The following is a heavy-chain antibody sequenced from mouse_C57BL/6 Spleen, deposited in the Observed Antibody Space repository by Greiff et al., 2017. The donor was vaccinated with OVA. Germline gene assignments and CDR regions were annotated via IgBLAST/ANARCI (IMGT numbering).Heavy chain of an antibody. D-gene: IGHD1-1*01. V-gene: IGHV5-16*01. CDR3: ARSGNYYGSSYHAMDY. J-gene: IGHJ4*01. CDR2: INYDGSST. CDR1: GFTFSDYY. Sequence: EVKVVESEGGLVQPGSSMKLSCTASGFTFSDYYMAWVRQVPEKGLEWVANINYDGSSTYYLDSLKSRFIISRDNAKNILYLQMSSLKSEDTATYYCARSGNYYGSSYHAMDYWGQGTSVTVSS.